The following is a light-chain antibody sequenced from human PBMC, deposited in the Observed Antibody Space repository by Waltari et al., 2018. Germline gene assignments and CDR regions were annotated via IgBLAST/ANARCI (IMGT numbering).Light chain of an antibody. J-gene: IGLJ2*01. V-gene: IGLV2-14*03. CDR3: SSYTANSLVL. CDR1: SSDFGGYEY. Sequence: QSALTQPASVSGSPGQSVTISCPVTSSDFGGYEYVSWYQQHPGKAPKLLIYDVSNRPSGVSNRFAGSKSGNTASLTISGLQTDDEAEYFCSSYTANSLVLFGGGTKVTVL. CDR2: DVS.